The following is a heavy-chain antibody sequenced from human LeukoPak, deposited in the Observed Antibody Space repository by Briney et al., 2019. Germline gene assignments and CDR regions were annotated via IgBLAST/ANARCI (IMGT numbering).Heavy chain of an antibody. V-gene: IGHV4-4*07. CDR3: ARSYGSGSYYGFDY. CDR1: GGSISSYY. Sequence: LETLSLTCTVSGGSISSYYWSWIRQPAGKGLEWIGRIYTSGSTNYNPSLKSRVTMSVDTSKNQFSLKLSSVTAADTAVYYCARSYGSGSYYGFDYWGQGTLVTVSS. CDR2: IYTSGST. D-gene: IGHD3-10*01. J-gene: IGHJ4*02.